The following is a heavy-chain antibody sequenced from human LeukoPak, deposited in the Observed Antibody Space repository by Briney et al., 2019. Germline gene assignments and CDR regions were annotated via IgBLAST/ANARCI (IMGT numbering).Heavy chain of an antibody. CDR2: IWYDGSNK. V-gene: IGHV3-33*06. D-gene: IGHD1-7*01. Sequence: PGRSLRLSCSASGFTFISYGMHWVRQAPGKGLEWVAVIWYDGSNKYYADSVKGGFTISRDNSKNTLYLQMNSLRAEDTAVYYCAKDGGYNWNYGIDYWGQGTLVTVSS. J-gene: IGHJ4*02. CDR3: AKDGGYNWNYGIDY. CDR1: GFTFISYG.